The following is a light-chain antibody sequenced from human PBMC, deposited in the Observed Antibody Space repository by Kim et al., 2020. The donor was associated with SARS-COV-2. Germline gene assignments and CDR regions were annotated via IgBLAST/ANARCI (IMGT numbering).Light chain of an antibody. CDR2: HAS. CDR3: QQRSNWLT. J-gene: IGKJ4*01. Sequence: IVLTQSPATLSLSPGERATLSCRASQNIYNFLGWYQQKNGQAPRLLIYHASNRASGVPARFSGSGSGTDFTLTISSLEPEDSAVYYCQQRSNWLTFGGGTKVDIK. CDR1: QNIYNF. V-gene: IGKV3-11*01.